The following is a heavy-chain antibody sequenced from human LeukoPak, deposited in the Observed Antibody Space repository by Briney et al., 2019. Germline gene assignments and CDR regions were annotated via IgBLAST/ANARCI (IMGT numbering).Heavy chain of an antibody. D-gene: IGHD1-26*01. Sequence: GGSLRLSCAASGFTVSSNYMSWVRQAPGKGLEWVSVIYSGGSTYYADSVKGRFTISRDNSKNTLYLQMNSLRAEDTAVYYCACSKGIYEWELLPALDYWGQGTLVTVSS. V-gene: IGHV3-53*01. J-gene: IGHJ4*02. CDR1: GFTVSSNY. CDR3: ACSKGIYEWELLPALDY. CDR2: IYSGGST.